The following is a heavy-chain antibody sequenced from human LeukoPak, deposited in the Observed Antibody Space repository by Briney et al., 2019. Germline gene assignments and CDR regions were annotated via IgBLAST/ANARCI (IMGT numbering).Heavy chain of an antibody. J-gene: IGHJ4*02. CDR2: INPNSGGT. D-gene: IGHD6-19*01. V-gene: IGHV1-2*02. CDR1: GYTFTGYY. CDR3: ARADGYSSGWYRSVYGY. Sequence: ASVKVSCKASGYTFTGYYMHWVRQAPGQGLEWMGWINPNSGGTNYAQKFQGRVTMTRDTSISTAYMELSRLRSDDTAVYYCARADGYSSGWYRSVYGYWGQGTLVIVSS.